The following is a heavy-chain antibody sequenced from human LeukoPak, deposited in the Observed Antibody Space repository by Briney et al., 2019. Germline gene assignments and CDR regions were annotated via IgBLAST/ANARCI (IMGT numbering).Heavy chain of an antibody. J-gene: IGHJ4*02. CDR3: ARESGKFDY. Sequence: GGSLRLSCAASGFTVSSNFMSWVRQAPGKGLEWVSVIYSGGDTYYADSVKGRFTISRHNSKNTLYLQMDSLRPEDTAIYYCARESGKFDYWGQGTLVAVSS. V-gene: IGHV3-53*04. CDR2: IYSGGDT. CDR1: GFTVSSNF.